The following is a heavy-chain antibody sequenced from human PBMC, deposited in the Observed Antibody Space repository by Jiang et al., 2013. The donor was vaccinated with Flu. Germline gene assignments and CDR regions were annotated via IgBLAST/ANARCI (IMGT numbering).Heavy chain of an antibody. D-gene: IGHD5-12*01. J-gene: IGHJ4*02. CDR1: GFTFSSYA. CDR3: ARAIGGYDLGPDY. V-gene: IGHV3-30-3*01. Sequence: VQLLESGGGVVQPGRSLRLSCAASGFTFSSYAMHWVRQAPGKGLEWVAVISYDGSNKYYADSVKGRFTISRDNSKNTLYLQMNSLRAEDTAVYYCARAIGGYDLGPDYWGQGTLVTVSS. CDR2: ISYDGSNK.